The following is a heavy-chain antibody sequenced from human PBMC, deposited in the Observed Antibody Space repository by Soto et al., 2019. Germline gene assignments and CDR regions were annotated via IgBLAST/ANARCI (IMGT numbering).Heavy chain of an antibody. D-gene: IGHD2-2*01. Sequence: GESLKISCKGSGYSFTSYWIGWVRQMPGKGLEWMGIIYPGDSDTRYSPSFQGQVTISADKSISTAYLQMNSLKTEDTAIYYCTRLNQLPVGDFYYYAMDVWGQGTTVTVSS. V-gene: IGHV5-51*01. CDR3: TRLNQLPVGDFYYYAMDV. J-gene: IGHJ6*02. CDR2: IYPGDSDT. CDR1: GYSFTSYW.